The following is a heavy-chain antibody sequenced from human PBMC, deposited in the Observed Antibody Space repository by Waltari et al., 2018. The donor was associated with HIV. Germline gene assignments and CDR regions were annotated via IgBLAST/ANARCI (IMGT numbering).Heavy chain of an antibody. J-gene: IGHJ4*02. CDR2: IIPIFGTA. D-gene: IGHD1-1*01. CDR3: ARDLNAVELGTGTPGY. CDR1: GGSLSTYA. Sequence: QVQLVQSGAAVKKPGSSVKVSCKASGGSLSTYAISWVRQAPGQGLEWMGGIIPIFGTANFAQKFQGRVTFTADVSTSTAYMELSSLTSKDTAVYYCARDLNAVELGTGTPGYWGQGTLVTVSS. V-gene: IGHV1-69*01.